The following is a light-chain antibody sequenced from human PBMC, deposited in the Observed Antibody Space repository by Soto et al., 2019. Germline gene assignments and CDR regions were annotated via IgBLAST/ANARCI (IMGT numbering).Light chain of an antibody. J-gene: IGLJ1*01. Sequence: QSALTQPPSVSGSPGQSITISCTGTSCDVGVYYYVYWYQQHPGKAPKLLIYEVSNRPSGVSYRFSGSKSGNSASLTISGLQAEAESYYYCSEYTSSGNYVFGTGTKLTVL. CDR3: SEYTSSGNYV. V-gene: IGLV2-14*01. CDR1: SCDVGVYYY. CDR2: EVS.